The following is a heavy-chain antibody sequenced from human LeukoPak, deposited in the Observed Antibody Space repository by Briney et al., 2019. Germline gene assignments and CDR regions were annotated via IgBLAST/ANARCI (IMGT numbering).Heavy chain of an antibody. D-gene: IGHD4-11*01. J-gene: IGHJ6*02. CDR3: ARHLPYSNYYSYGMDV. Sequence: SETLSLTCAVYGGSFSGYYWSWIRQPPGKGLEWIGSIYYSGSTYYNPSLKSRVTISVDTSKNQFSLKLSSVTAADTAVYYCARHLPYSNYYSYGMDVWGQGTTVTVSS. V-gene: IGHV4-34*01. CDR2: IYYSGST. CDR1: GGSFSGYY.